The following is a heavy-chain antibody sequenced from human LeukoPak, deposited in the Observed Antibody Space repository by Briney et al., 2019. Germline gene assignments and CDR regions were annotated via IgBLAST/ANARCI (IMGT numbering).Heavy chain of an antibody. CDR2: ISSSSSYI. V-gene: IGHV3-21*01. CDR3: ARDRDIVVVTAGDAFDI. Sequence: GGSLRLSCAASGFTFSSYSMNWVRQAPGKGLEWVSSISSSSSYIYYADSVKGRFTISRDNAKNSLYLQMNSLRAEDTAVYYCARDRDIVVVTAGDAFDIRGQGTMVTVSS. D-gene: IGHD2-21*02. J-gene: IGHJ3*02. CDR1: GFTFSSYS.